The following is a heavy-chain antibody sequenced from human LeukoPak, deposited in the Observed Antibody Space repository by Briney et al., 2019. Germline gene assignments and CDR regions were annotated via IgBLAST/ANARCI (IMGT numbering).Heavy chain of an antibody. CDR3: AREAVVPAAIGYYYYGMDV. D-gene: IGHD2-2*01. Sequence: GPSVKVSCKASGGTFSSYAISWVRQAPGQGLEWMGGIISIFGTANYARKFQGRVTITADESTSTAYMELSSLRSEDTAVYYCAREAVVPAAIGYYYYGMDVWGKGTTVTVSS. CDR2: IISIFGTA. V-gene: IGHV1-69*13. CDR1: GGTFSSYA. J-gene: IGHJ6*04.